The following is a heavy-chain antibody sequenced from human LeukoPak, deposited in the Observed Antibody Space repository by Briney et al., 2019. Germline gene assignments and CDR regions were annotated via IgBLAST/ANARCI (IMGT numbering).Heavy chain of an antibody. CDR2: ISGSGGST. Sequence: PGGSLRLSCAASGFTFSSYAMSWVRQAPGKGLEWVSGISGSGGSTNYADSVKGRFTIARDNSKNTLYLQMNSLGAEDTAVYYCAKVAPYGNYLFHYWGQGTRATVSS. D-gene: IGHD1-7*01. CDR3: AKVAPYGNYLFHY. J-gene: IGHJ4*02. CDR1: GFTFSSYA. V-gene: IGHV3-23*01.